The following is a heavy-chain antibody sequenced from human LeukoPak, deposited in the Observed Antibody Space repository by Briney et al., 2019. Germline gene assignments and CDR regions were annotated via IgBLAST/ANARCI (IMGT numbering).Heavy chain of an antibody. CDR2: IWYDGSNK. CDR1: GFTFSSYG. V-gene: IGHV3-33*01. D-gene: IGHD6-13*01. CDR3: ARDSNSCSWYNFDY. J-gene: IGHJ4*02. Sequence: GGSLRLSCAASGFTFSSYGMHWVRQAPGKGLEWVAVIWYDGSNKYYADSVKGRFTISRDNSKNTLYLQMNSLRAEDTAVYYCARDSNSCSWYNFDYWGQGTLVTVSS.